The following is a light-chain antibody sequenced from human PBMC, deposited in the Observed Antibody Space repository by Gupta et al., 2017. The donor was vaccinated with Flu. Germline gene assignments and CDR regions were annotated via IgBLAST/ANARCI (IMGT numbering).Light chain of an antibody. Sequence: DIQMTQSPSSLSASVGDRVTITCRTSQSIRSSLNWYQHKPGKAPQLLMYAASLTEAGVPSRFTGSGFGTEFTLTISSLQPEDFATYYCQESYSNFFTFGQGTKLEI. CDR2: AAS. CDR1: QSIRSS. J-gene: IGKJ2*01. V-gene: IGKV1-39*01. CDR3: QESYSNFFT.